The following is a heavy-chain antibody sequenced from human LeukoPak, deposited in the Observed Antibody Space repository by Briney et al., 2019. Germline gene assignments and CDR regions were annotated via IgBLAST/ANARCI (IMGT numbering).Heavy chain of an antibody. J-gene: IGHJ4*02. CDR1: GGSISGYY. CDR3: ARMLGYCSSSSCYNRNYFDY. Sequence: SETLSLTCTVSGGSISGYYWSWIRQPPGKGLEWIGYMYYSGSTYNNPSLRSRVTMSVETSENQFSLKLSSVTAADTAVYYCARMLGYCSSSSCYNRNYFDYWGQGTLVTVSS. CDR2: MYYSGST. D-gene: IGHD2-2*02. V-gene: IGHV4-59*01.